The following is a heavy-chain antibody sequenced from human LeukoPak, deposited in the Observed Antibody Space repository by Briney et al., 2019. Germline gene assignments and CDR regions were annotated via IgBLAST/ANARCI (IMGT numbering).Heavy chain of an antibody. CDR1: GFTFSSYG. J-gene: IGHJ4*02. CDR2: ISYDGSNK. V-gene: IGHV3-30*03. D-gene: IGHD3-10*01. CDR3: ARLDPLFYGSGIDY. Sequence: PGGSLRLSCAASGFTFSSYGMHWVRQAPGKGLEWVAVISYDGSNKYYADSVKGRFTISRDNAKNSLYLQMNSLRAEDTAVYYCARLDPLFYGSGIDYWGQRTLVTVSS.